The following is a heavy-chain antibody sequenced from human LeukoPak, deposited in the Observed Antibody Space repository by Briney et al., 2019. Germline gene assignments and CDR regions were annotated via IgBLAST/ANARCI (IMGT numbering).Heavy chain of an antibody. CDR3: ARGGEKYQLLYIPHT. CDR1: GYTFTSYY. Sequence: GASVKVSCKASGYTFTSYYMHWVRQAPGQGLEWMGIINPSGGSTSYAQKFQGRVTMTRDTSTSTVYMELSSLRSEDTAVYYCARGGEKYQLLYIPHTSGQGTLVTVSS. CDR2: INPSGGST. D-gene: IGHD2-2*01. V-gene: IGHV1-46*01. J-gene: IGHJ5*02.